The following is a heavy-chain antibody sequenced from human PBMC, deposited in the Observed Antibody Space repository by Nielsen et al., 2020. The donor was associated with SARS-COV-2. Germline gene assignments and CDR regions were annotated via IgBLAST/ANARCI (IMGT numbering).Heavy chain of an antibody. CDR3: ARARATIFGLVMSYGMDV. Sequence: ASVKVSCKASGYTFTDDYIRWVRQAPGQGLECMVRINPYSGGTNYAQKFQGTVTMTRDASISTVYMELTSDDTAVYYCARARATIFGLVMSYGMDVWGQGTTVAVSS. CDR2: INPYSGGT. V-gene: IGHV1-2*06. J-gene: IGHJ6*02. D-gene: IGHD3/OR15-3a*01. CDR1: GYTFTDDY.